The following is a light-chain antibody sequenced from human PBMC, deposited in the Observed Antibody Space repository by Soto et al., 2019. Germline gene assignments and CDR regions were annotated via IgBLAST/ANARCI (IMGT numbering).Light chain of an antibody. CDR1: SSNIGSNY. Sequence: QLVLTQPPSASGTPGQRVTISCSGSSSNIGSNYVYWYQQLPGTAPKLLIYRSNQRPSGVPDRFSGSKSGTSASLAISGLRSVDEADYYCAAWDDSLSGVVFGGGTKVTVL. J-gene: IGLJ2*01. CDR3: AAWDDSLSGVV. V-gene: IGLV1-47*01. CDR2: RSN.